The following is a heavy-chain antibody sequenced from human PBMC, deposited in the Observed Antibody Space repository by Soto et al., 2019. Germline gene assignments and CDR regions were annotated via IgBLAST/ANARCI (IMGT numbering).Heavy chain of an antibody. CDR2: INHSGST. Sequence: PSETLSLTCAVYGGSFSGYYWSWIRQPQGKGLEWIGEINHSGSTNYNPSLKSRVTISVDTSKNQFSLKLSSLTAADTALYYCAKDGARRGGYNYFDYWGQGTLVTVSS. CDR1: GGSFSGYY. D-gene: IGHD5-12*01. CDR3: AKDGARRGGYNYFDY. J-gene: IGHJ4*02. V-gene: IGHV4-34*01.